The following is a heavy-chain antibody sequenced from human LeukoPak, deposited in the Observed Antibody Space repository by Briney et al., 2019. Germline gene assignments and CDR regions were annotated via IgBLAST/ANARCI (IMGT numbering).Heavy chain of an antibody. CDR2: IKQDGSEK. CDR3: ARVNPILTGKGWFDP. Sequence: PGGSLRLSCAASGFTFSSYWMSWVRQAPGKGLEWVANIKQDGSEKYYVDSVKGRFTISRDNAKNSLYLQMNSLRAEDTAVYYCARVNPILTGKGWFDPWGQGTLVTVSS. V-gene: IGHV3-7*01. CDR1: GFTFSSYW. D-gene: IGHD3-10*01. J-gene: IGHJ5*02.